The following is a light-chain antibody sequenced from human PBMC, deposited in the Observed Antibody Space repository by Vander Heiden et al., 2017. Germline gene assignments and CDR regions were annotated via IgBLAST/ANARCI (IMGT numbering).Light chain of an antibody. CDR1: QSVSSN. CDR3: QQYNNWPPSTT. CDR2: GAS. Sequence: ELVLTHPPATRCVTPGETATFSCRASQSVSSNLAWYQQKPGQAPRLLIYGASTRATGIPARFGGSGSGTEFTLTISSLQSEDFAVDYCQQYNNWPPSTTFGQGTKVEIK. V-gene: IGKV3-15*01. J-gene: IGKJ1*01.